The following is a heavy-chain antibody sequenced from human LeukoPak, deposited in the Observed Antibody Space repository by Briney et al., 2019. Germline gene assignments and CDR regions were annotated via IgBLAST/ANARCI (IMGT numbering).Heavy chain of an antibody. D-gene: IGHD7-27*01. J-gene: IGHJ4*02. CDR2: IYLSGST. V-gene: IGHV4-4*02. CDR1: GGSISSSDR. Sequence: PSGTLSLTCTVSGGSISSSDRWSWVRQPPGKGLEWIGEIYLSGSTNYNPSLKSRVTISVDTSKNRFSLKLSTVTAADTAVYYCARRPTGDPKFDYWGQGTLVTVSS. CDR3: ARRPTGDPKFDY.